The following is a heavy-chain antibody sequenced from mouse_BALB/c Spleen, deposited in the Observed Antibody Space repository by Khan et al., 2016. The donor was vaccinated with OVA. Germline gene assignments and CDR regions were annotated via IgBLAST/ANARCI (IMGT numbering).Heavy chain of an antibody. Sequence: QVQLKESGPGLVAPSQSLSITCTVSGFSLTTYGVTWVRQPPGKGLEWLGVIWGDGNTDYHSALISRLSISKDNSESQVLLKLNSLQTDDTARYYCAKSYYSHYYAMDYWGQGTSVTVSS. V-gene: IGHV2-3*01. J-gene: IGHJ4*01. CDR3: AKSYYSHYYAMDY. D-gene: IGHD2-10*01. CDR1: GFSLTTYG. CDR2: IWGDGNT.